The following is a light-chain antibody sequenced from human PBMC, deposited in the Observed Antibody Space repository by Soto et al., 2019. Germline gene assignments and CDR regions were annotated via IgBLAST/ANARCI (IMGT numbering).Light chain of an antibody. Sequence: EIVMTQSPATLSVSPGERATISCRASQSVSTNLAWYQQKPGQAPRLLMYATSNRATGIPARFSGSGSGTKFTFTISSLQSEDFAVYYCQQYNNWWTFGQGTKVDIK. V-gene: IGKV3-15*01. J-gene: IGKJ1*01. CDR3: QQYNNWWT. CDR1: QSVSTN. CDR2: ATS.